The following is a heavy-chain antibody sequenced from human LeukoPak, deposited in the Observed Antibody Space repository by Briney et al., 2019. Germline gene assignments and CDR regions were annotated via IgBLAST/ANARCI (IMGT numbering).Heavy chain of an antibody. Sequence: SETLSLTCIVSGASIVGHYWSWIRQPPGKGLEWIGYIYYSGSTNYNPSLKSRVTISVDTSKNQFSLKLSSVTAADTAVYYCAREVTMIPWFDPWGQGTLVTVSS. CDR3: AREVTMIPWFDP. V-gene: IGHV4-59*11. J-gene: IGHJ5*02. D-gene: IGHD3-22*01. CDR2: IYYSGST. CDR1: GASIVGHY.